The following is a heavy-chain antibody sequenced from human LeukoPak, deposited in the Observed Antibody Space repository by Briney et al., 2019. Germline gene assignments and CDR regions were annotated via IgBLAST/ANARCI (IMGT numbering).Heavy chain of an antibody. Sequence: GGSLRLSCAASGFTFSSYEMNWVRQAPGKGLEWVSYINSSGSTIYSADSVKGRFTISRDNAKNSLYLQMNSLRAEDTAVYYCARDFVMVEYYDILTGYYGFDYWGQGTLVTVSS. CDR1: GFTFSSYE. D-gene: IGHD3-9*01. J-gene: IGHJ4*02. CDR2: INSSGSTI. V-gene: IGHV3-48*03. CDR3: ARDFVMVEYYDILTGYYGFDY.